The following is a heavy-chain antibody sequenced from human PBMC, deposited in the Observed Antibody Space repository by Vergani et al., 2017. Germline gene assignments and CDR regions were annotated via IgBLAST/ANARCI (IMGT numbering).Heavy chain of an antibody. CDR1: RGFVKNNY. D-gene: IGHD3-10*01. Sequence: QVHLQESGPGLAKPSETLSLSCTMSRGFVKNNYWTWVRQSPGQGLEWIGYIHYSCDTYYNPSFESRVTISKDASKDQFSLKLTSLTAADRAVYYCARVGLPPHAVRPWYFELGGRGILVTVSS. CDR3: ARVGLPPHAVRPWYFEL. CDR2: IHYSCDT. V-gene: IGHV4-59*02. J-gene: IGHJ2*01.